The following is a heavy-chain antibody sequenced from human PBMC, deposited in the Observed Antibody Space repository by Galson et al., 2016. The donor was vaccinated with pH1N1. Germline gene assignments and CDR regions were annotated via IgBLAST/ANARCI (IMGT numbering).Heavy chain of an antibody. D-gene: IGHD1-7*01. CDR1: GYSLTELS. CDR2: LDPAIGET. CDR3: ASDYPNYPPNYYYGIDV. Sequence: SVKVSCKVSGYSLTELSMHWVRLAPGKGLEWMGGLDPAIGETVYAQKFQGRITMTEDTSTDTAYMKLSSLTSEDTAIYYCASDYPNYPPNYYYGIDVWGQGTTVIVSS. V-gene: IGHV1-24*01. J-gene: IGHJ6*02.